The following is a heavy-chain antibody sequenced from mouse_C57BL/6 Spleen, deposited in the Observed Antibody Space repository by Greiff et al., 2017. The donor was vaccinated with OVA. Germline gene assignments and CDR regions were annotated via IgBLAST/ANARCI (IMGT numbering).Heavy chain of an antibody. D-gene: IGHD2-4*01. J-gene: IGHJ4*01. CDR1: GFTFNTYA. V-gene: IGHV10-3*01. CDR3: VREGLRRAMDY. Sequence: EVHLVESGGGLVQPKGSLKLSCAASGFTFNTYAMHWVRQAPGKGLELVARIRSKSSNYATYYADSVKDRFTISRDDSQSMLYLQMNNLKTEDTAMYYCVREGLRRAMDYWGQGTSVTVSS. CDR2: IRSKSSNYAT.